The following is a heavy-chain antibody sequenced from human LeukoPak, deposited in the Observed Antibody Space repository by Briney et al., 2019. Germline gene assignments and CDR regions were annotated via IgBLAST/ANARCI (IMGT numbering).Heavy chain of an antibody. V-gene: IGHV1-69*05. Sequence: EASVKASCKASGGTFSSYAISWVRQAPGQGLEWMGRIIPIFDTANYAQKFQGRVTITTDESTSTAYMELSSLRSEDTAVYYCARDLENYYDSSGPVFDYWGQGTLVTVSS. CDR3: ARDLENYYDSSGPVFDY. CDR2: IIPIFDTA. CDR1: GGTFSSYA. J-gene: IGHJ4*02. D-gene: IGHD3-22*01.